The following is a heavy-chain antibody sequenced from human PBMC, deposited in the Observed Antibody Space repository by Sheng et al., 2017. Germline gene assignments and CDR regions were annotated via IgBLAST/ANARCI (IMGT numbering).Heavy chain of an antibody. D-gene: IGHD2-15*01. Sequence: CAASGFTFSSYEMNWVRQAPGKGLEWVSYISSSGSTIYYADSVKGRFTISRDNAKNSLYLQMNSLRAEDTAVYYCARDPTRYCSGGSCYSGDRWGQGTLVTVSS. CDR2: ISSSGSTI. CDR3: ARDPTRYCSGGSCYSGDR. V-gene: IGHV3-48*03. J-gene: IGHJ4*02. CDR1: GFTFSSYE.